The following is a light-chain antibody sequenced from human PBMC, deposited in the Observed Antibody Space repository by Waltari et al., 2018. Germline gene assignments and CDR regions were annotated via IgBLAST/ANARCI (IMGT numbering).Light chain of an antibody. J-gene: IGLJ2*01. Sequence: SSELTQDPTMSVALGQTVRITCQGDSLSTYYGSWCRQKPGQAPILVIYGTNNRPSWMPDRFSASSSGNTASLTITWAQAEDEAVYYCNSRDISGDVIFGGGTKLTVL. V-gene: IGLV3-19*01. CDR2: GTN. CDR3: NSRDISGDVI. CDR1: SLSTYY.